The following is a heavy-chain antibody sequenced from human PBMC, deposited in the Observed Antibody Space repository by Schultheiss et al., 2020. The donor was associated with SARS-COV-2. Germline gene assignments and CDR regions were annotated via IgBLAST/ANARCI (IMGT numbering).Heavy chain of an antibody. D-gene: IGHD3-10*01. CDR2: ISSSSSTI. CDR3: AAGGVLPL. CDR1: GFTFASYA. J-gene: IGHJ4*02. V-gene: IGHV3-48*02. Sequence: GESLKISCAASGFTFASYAMSWIRQAPGKGLEWVSYISSSSSTIYYADSVKGRFTISRDNAKNSLYLQMNSLRDEDTAVYYCAAGGVLPLWGQGTLVTVSS.